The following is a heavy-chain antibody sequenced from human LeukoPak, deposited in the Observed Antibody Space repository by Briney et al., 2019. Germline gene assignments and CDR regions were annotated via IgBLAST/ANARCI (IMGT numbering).Heavy chain of an antibody. CDR2: TYPGDSDT. CDR3: ARSAVAGSLVGMDV. D-gene: IGHD6-19*01. Sequence: GESLKISCKGSGYSFISYWIGWVRQMPGKGLEWMGITYPGDSDTRYSPSFQGQVIISADKTITTAYLQWSSLKASDTAMYYCARSAVAGSLVGMDVWGQGTTVTVSS. J-gene: IGHJ6*02. CDR1: GYSFISYW. V-gene: IGHV5-51*01.